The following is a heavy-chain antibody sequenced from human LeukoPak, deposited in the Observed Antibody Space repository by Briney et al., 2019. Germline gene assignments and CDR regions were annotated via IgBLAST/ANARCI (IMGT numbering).Heavy chain of an antibody. CDR3: ARAYYYGSANAFDI. Sequence: GGSLRLSCAASGFTLSSYWMSWVRQAPGKGLEWVANIKQDGSEKYYVDSVKGRFTISRDNAKNSLYLQMNSLRAEDTALYYCARAYYYGSANAFDIWGQGTMVTVSS. D-gene: IGHD3-10*01. V-gene: IGHV3-7*04. CDR2: IKQDGSEK. J-gene: IGHJ3*02. CDR1: GFTLSSYW.